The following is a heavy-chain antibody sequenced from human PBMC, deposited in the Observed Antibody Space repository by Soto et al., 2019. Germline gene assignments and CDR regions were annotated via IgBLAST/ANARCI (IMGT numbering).Heavy chain of an antibody. D-gene: IGHD3-10*02. CDR3: ATTKLLWSVGGP. CDR2: IYYSGST. J-gene: IGHJ5*02. Sequence: PSETLSLTCTVSGGSISSSSYYWGWIRQPPGKGLEWIGSIYYSGSTYYNPSLKSRVTISVDTSKNQFSLKLSSVTAADTAVYYCATTKLLWSVGGPWGQGTLVTVSS. CDR1: GGSISSSSYY. V-gene: IGHV4-39*01.